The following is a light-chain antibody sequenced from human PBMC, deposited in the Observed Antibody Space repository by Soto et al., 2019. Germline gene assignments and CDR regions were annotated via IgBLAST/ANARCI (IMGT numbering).Light chain of an antibody. V-gene: IGKV3-15*01. CDR1: QHVSSN. CDR3: QQYNKWPYT. CDR2: RAS. Sequence: EIVMTQSPATLSVSPGGSATLSCRASQHVSSNLAWYRQKPGQAPTLLIYRASTRATGIPATFSGSGPGTEFTLTISSLQSEDFAVYYCQQYNKWPYTFGQGTKLEI. J-gene: IGKJ2*01.